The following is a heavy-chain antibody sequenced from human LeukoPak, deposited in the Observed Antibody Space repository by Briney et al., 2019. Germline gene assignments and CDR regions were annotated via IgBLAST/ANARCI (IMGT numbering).Heavy chain of an antibody. Sequence: PSQTLSLTCTLSGGSLTSYYCSWIRQPPGQGLECMGYIYYSGRPNSNPSLKSRVTISVDTSKNQFSLKLSSVTAADTAVYYCARRTYDLWSGDYTGAFDIWGQGTMVTVSS. CDR1: GGSLTSYY. D-gene: IGHD3-3*01. CDR3: ARRTYDLWSGDYTGAFDI. CDR2: IYYSGRP. V-gene: IGHV4-59*01. J-gene: IGHJ3*02.